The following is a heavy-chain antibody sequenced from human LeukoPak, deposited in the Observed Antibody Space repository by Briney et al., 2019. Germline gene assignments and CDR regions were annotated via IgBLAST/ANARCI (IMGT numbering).Heavy chain of an antibody. V-gene: IGHV3-23*01. CDR1: GFTFSSYA. CDR3: AKNYEPGRGVPYGMDV. CDR2: FGAGTGAIT. Sequence: GGSLILSCAASGFTFSSYAMRWVRQAPGKGLEWVSAFGAGTGAITIYADSVKGRFTISRDDSKSTLYLRMNSLRAEDTAIYYCAKNYEPGRGVPYGMDVWGQGTTVTVSS. J-gene: IGHJ6*02. D-gene: IGHD3-10*01.